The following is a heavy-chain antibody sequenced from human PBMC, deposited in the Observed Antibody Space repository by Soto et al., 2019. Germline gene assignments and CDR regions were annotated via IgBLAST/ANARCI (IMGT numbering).Heavy chain of an antibody. Sequence: ESGGGLVKPGGSLRLSCAASGFTFSNAWMNWVRQAPGKGLEWVGLIKSKTNGGTTDYAAPVKGRFTISRDDSKNTLHLQMDSLKTEETAVYYCGTERSGSFDYWGRGTLVTVSA. D-gene: IGHD1-26*01. V-gene: IGHV3-15*01. J-gene: IGHJ4*02. CDR2: IKSKTNGGTT. CDR3: GTERSGSFDY. CDR1: GFTFSNAW.